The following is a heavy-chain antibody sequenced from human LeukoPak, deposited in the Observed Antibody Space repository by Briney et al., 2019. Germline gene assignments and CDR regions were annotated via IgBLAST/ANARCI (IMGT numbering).Heavy chain of an antibody. D-gene: IGHD3-22*01. V-gene: IGHV3-11*01. J-gene: IGHJ4*02. CDR1: GFTFSDYY. Sequence: WGSLRLSCAASGFTFSDYYMSWIRQAPGKGLEWVSYISSSGSTIYYADSVKGRFTISRDNAKNSLYLQMNSLRAEDTAVYYCARGVRYYDSSGYYLGYWGQGTLVTVSS. CDR2: ISSSGSTI. CDR3: ARGVRYYDSSGYYLGY.